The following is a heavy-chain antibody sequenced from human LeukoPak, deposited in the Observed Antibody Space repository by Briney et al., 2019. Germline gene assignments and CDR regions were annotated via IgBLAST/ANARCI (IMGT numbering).Heavy chain of an antibody. CDR1: GFTFSSYS. J-gene: IGHJ4*02. V-gene: IGHV3-48*01. D-gene: IGHD1-26*01. CDR2: ISSSSRSI. CDR3: ARGLGATDFDY. Sequence: GGSLRLSCAASGFTFSSYSMNWVRQAPGKGLEWVSYISSSSRSIYYADSVKGRFTISRDNAKNSLYLQMNSLRAEDTAVYYCARGLGATDFDYWGQGALVTVSS.